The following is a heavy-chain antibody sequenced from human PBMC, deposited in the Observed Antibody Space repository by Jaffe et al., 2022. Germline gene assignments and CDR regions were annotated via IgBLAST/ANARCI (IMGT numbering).Heavy chain of an antibody. CDR1: GGSISSSNW. D-gene: IGHD3-3*01. J-gene: IGHJ6*03. CDR2: IYHSGST. CDR3: ARVHGVTIFGVVISGSGYYMDV. V-gene: IGHV4-4*02. Sequence: QVQLQESGPGLVKPSGTLSLTCAVSGGSISSSNWWSWVRQPPGKGLEWIGEIYHSGSTNYNPSLKSRVTISVDKSKNQFSLKLSSVTAADTAVYYCARVHGVTIFGVVISGSGYYMDVWGKGTTVTVSS.